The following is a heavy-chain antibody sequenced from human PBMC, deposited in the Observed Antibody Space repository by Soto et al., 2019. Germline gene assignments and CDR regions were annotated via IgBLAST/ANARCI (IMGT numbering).Heavy chain of an antibody. CDR1: GDSIRGGGHY. J-gene: IGHJ4*03. V-gene: IGHV4-31*03. D-gene: IGHD1-1*01. Sequence: QVQLQESGPGLVKPSQTLSLTCSVSGDSIRGGGHYWNWIRQFPGKGLEWSGYVYHSGSTHYNPSLRGRLTTSIDTSKNQVSLRLISVTAADTALYYCARDTGLAPTVWRSWGHETQVIVSS. CDR3: ARDTGLAPTVWRS. CDR2: VYHSGST.